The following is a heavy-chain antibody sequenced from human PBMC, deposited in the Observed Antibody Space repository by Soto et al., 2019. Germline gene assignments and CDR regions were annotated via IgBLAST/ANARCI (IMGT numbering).Heavy chain of an antibody. Sequence: EVPLVESGGGLFQPGGSLRLSCAASGFTFISYAMHWVRQAPGKGLEYVSAISSNGGSTYYANSVKGRFTISRDNSKNTLYLQMGSLRAEDMAVYYCARDGLRQYAFDIWGQGTMVTVSS. V-gene: IGHV3-64*01. D-gene: IGHD4-17*01. J-gene: IGHJ3*02. CDR1: GFTFISYA. CDR2: ISSNGGST. CDR3: ARDGLRQYAFDI.